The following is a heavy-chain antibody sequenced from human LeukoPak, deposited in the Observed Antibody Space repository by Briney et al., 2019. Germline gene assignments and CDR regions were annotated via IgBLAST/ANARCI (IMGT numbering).Heavy chain of an antibody. CDR1: RFTFSSYG. CDR2: ISYDGSIK. V-gene: IGHV3-30*18. CDR3: AKDPFDYSNYPHTAGFDY. Sequence: PGRSLRLSCAASRFTFSSYGMHWVRQAPGKGLEWVAVISYDGSIKYYADSVKGRFTISRDNSKNTPYLQMNSLRTEDTAVYYCAKDPFDYSNYPHTAGFDYWGQGTLVTVSS. J-gene: IGHJ4*02. D-gene: IGHD4-11*01.